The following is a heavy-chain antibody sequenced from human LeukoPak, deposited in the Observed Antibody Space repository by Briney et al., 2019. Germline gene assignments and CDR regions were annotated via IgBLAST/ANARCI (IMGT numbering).Heavy chain of an antibody. V-gene: IGHV3-7*01. CDR2: IKQDGSEE. CDR3: AKWLTQYHHFMDV. Sequence: GGSLRLSCAASGFTYSNYWMSWVRQAPGKGLEWVANIKQDGSEEDYVDSVKGRFTISRDNAKNSLYLQMNSLRAEDTAVYYCAKWLTQYHHFMDVWGKGTTVTVSS. J-gene: IGHJ6*03. D-gene: IGHD6-19*01. CDR1: GFTYSNYW.